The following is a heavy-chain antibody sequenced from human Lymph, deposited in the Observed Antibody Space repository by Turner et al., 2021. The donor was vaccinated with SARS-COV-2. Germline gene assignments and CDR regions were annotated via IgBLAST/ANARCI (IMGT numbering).Heavy chain of an antibody. CDR3: ARDRGGYGAYYYGMDV. V-gene: IGHV3-48*02. CDR2: ISISSSTI. Sequence: EVQLVESGGGLVQPVGSLRLSCAASGFTFSSYSMNWVRQAPGKGLEWGSYISISSSTIYYADSVKGRFTISRDNAKNSLYLQMNSLRDEDTAVYYCARDRGGYGAYYYGMDVWGQGTTVTVSS. J-gene: IGHJ6*02. CDR1: GFTFSSYS. D-gene: IGHD2-15*01.